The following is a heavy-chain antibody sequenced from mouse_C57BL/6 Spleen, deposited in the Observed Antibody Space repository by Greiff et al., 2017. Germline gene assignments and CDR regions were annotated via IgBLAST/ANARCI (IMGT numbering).Heavy chain of an antibody. J-gene: IGHJ2*01. CDR1: GYTFTSYW. CDR2: IDPSDSYT. Sequence: QVQLQQPGAELVMPGASVKLSCKASGYTFTSYWMHWVKQRPGQGLEWIGEIDPSDSYTNYNQKFTGKSTLTVDKSSSTAYMQLSILTSEDSAVYYCARWDYDAYFDYWGQGTTLTVSS. D-gene: IGHD2-4*01. V-gene: IGHV1-69*01. CDR3: ARWDYDAYFDY.